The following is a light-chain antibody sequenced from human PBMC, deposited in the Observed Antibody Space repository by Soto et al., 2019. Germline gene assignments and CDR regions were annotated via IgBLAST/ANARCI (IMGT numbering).Light chain of an antibody. CDR3: CSFAGTSLV. Sequence: QSVLTQPRSVSESPGQSVTISCTGTSSDVGAYNFVSWYQQHPGKVPKLIIYDVNKRPSGVPDRFSGSKSGNTASLTISGLQAEDEADYYCCSFAGTSLVFGGGTKLTVL. CDR1: SSDVGAYNF. V-gene: IGLV2-11*01. J-gene: IGLJ3*02. CDR2: DVN.